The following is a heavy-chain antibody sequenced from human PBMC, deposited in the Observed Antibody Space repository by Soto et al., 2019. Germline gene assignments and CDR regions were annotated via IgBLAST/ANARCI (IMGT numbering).Heavy chain of an antibody. CDR1: GFTFSSYG. CDR3: AKGGSSGWYYFDY. Sequence: QVQLVESGGGVVQPGRSLRLSCAASGFTFSSYGMHWVRQAPGKGLEWVAVISYDGSNKYYADSVKGRFTISRDNSKNTRYLQMNSLRAEDTAVYYCAKGGSSGWYYFDYWGQGTLVTVSS. CDR2: ISYDGSNK. J-gene: IGHJ4*02. V-gene: IGHV3-30*18. D-gene: IGHD6-19*01.